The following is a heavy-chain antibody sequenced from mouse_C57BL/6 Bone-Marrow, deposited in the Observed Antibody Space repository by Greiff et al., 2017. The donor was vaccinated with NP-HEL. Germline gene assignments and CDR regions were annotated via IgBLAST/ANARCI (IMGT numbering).Heavy chain of an antibody. Sequence: QVHVKQSGPELVKPGASVKLSCKASGYTFTSYDINWVKQRPGQGLEWIGWIYPRDGSTKYNEKFKGKATLTVDTSSSTAYMELHSLTSEDSAVYFCARRYYGSSYEGWFAYWGQGTLVTVSA. CDR2: IYPRDGST. CDR3: ARRYYGSSYEGWFAY. D-gene: IGHD1-1*01. J-gene: IGHJ3*01. V-gene: IGHV1-85*01. CDR1: GYTFTSYD.